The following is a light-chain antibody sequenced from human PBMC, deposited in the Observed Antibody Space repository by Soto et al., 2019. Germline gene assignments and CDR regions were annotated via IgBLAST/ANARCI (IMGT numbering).Light chain of an antibody. CDR3: QQYGSSPLT. V-gene: IGKV3-20*01. J-gene: IGKJ1*01. CDR2: GAS. Sequence: EIVLTQSPVTLSLSPGERAALSCRASQSVTRTYLAWYQQRPGQAPRLLIYGASSRATGIPDRFSGSGSGTDFSLTISRLQPEDFAVYYCQQYGSSPLTLGQGTKVEI. CDR1: QSVTRTY.